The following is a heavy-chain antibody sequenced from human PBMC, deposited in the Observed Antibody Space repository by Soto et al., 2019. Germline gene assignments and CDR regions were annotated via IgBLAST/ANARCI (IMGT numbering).Heavy chain of an antibody. D-gene: IGHD2-21*02. CDR2: ISSSGSTI. J-gene: IGHJ6*02. Sequence: GGSLRLSCAASGFTFSSYEMNLVRQAPGKGLEWVSYISSSGSTIYYADSVKGRFTISRDNAKNSLYLQMNSLRAEDTAVYYCARGVTDYYYCMDVWGQGTTVTVSS. V-gene: IGHV3-48*03. CDR1: GFTFSSYE. CDR3: ARGVTDYYYCMDV.